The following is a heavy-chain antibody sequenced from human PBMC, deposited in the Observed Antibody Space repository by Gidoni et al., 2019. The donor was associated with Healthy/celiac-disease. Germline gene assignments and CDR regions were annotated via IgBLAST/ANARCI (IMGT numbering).Heavy chain of an antibody. J-gene: IGHJ6*02. CDR3: AKDQGSHYGGHYYYYGMDV. CDR1: GFTFSSYA. V-gene: IGHV3-23*01. CDR2: ISGSGGST. D-gene: IGHD4-17*01. Sequence: EVQLLESGGGLVQPGGSLRLCCAASGFTFSSYAISWVRQAPGKGLEWVPAISGSGGSTYYADSVKGRFTISRDNSKNTLYLQMNSLRAEDTAVYYCAKDQGSHYGGHYYYYGMDVWGQGTTVTVSS.